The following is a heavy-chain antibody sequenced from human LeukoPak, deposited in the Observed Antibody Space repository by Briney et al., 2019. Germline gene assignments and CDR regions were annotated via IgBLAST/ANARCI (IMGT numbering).Heavy chain of an antibody. Sequence: PSETLSLTCNVSGGSISGHYWTWIRQPPGKGLEFIGFIYYSGATNYNPSLKSRVTTSVDTSKNQLSLKLSSVTAADTAVFYCVGHSSGYRLARFDIWGQGTMVTVSS. CDR1: GGSISGHY. V-gene: IGHV4-59*08. CDR3: VGHSSGYRLARFDI. J-gene: IGHJ3*02. D-gene: IGHD3-22*01. CDR2: IYYSGAT.